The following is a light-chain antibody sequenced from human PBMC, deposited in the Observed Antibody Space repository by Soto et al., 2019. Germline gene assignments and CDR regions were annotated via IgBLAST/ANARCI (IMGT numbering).Light chain of an antibody. V-gene: IGKV1-9*01. CDR1: QAINTY. J-gene: IGKJ4*01. Sequence: DIQLTQSPSFLSASVGDRVTITCRANQAINTYLAWYQQKPGKAPKLLIYDASTLKSGVPSRFSGSGSGTEFSLTISNLQPEDFATYYCQHLNSYPLTFGGGTKVEIK. CDR3: QHLNSYPLT. CDR2: DAS.